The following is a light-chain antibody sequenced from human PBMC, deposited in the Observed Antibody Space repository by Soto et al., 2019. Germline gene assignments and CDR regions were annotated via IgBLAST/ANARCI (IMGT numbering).Light chain of an antibody. J-gene: IGKJ4*01. V-gene: IGKV1-39*01. CDR2: DAS. CDR1: QSIRSY. CDR3: QQSYSTPLT. Sequence: DIQMTQSPSSLSASAGDRVTITCRASQSIRSYLNWYQQKPGKAPKLLIYDASNLQSGVPSRFSSSGSGTDFTLTISSLQPEDFATYYCQQSYSTPLTFGGGTKVEIK.